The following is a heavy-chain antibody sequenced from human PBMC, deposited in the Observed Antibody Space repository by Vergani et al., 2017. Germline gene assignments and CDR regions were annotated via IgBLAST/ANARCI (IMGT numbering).Heavy chain of an antibody. J-gene: IGHJ3*02. D-gene: IGHD3-22*01. Sequence: QVQLQESGPGLVKPSETLSLTCTVSGGSISSYYWSWIRQPPGKGLEWIGYIYYSGSTNYNPSLKSRVTISVDTSKNQFSLKLSAVTAADTAVYYCVGSSGYYATDAFEIWGQGTMVTVSS. CDR2: IYYSGST. V-gene: IGHV4-59*01. CDR3: VGSSGYYATDAFEI. CDR1: GGSISSYY.